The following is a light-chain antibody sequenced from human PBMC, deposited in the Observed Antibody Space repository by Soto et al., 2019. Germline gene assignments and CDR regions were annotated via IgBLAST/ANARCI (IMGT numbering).Light chain of an antibody. CDR1: QSINNW. V-gene: IGKV1-27*01. CDR3: QKYNSAPLT. J-gene: IGKJ4*01. Sequence: IQMNQSPSTLSASVGDRVTITCRASQSINNWLAWYQQKAGKAPKLLIYAASTLQSGVPSRFSGSGSGTDFTLTISSLQPEDVATYYCQKYNSAPLTFGGGTKVDIK. CDR2: AAS.